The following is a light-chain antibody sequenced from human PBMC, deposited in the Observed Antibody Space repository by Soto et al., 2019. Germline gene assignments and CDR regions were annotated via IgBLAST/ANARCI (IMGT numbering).Light chain of an antibody. V-gene: IGKV3D-20*02. CDR3: QHHSNWIRT. J-gene: IGKJ4*01. Sequence: EIVLTQSPGTLSLSPGARANLSCRASQSVSTSSLAWYQQKCGQDPRLLIHGASSRATGIPDRFSGSGSGTDFNLTISRLQSEDFAVYYCQHHSNWIRTFGGGTKVDIK. CDR1: QSVSTSS. CDR2: GAS.